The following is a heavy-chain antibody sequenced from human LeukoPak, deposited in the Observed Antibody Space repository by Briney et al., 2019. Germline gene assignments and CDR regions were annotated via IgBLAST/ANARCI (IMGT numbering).Heavy chain of an antibody. CDR3: ARPGYYYGSGSPHKAFDI. V-gene: IGHV4-4*02. D-gene: IGHD3-10*01. CDR1: GGSISSSNW. J-gene: IGHJ3*02. CDR2: IYHSGST. Sequence: SETLSLTCAVSGGSISSSNWWSWVRRPPGKGLEWIGEIYHSGSTNYNPSLKSRVTISVDKSKNQFSLKLSSVTAADTAVYYCARPGYYYGSGSPHKAFDIWGQGTMVTVSS.